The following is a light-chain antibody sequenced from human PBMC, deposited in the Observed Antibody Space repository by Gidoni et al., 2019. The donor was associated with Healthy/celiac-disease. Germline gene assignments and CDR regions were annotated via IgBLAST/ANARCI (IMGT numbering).Light chain of an antibody. CDR2: DAS. CDR1: QSVSSY. Sequence: EIVLTQSPATLSLSPGERATLSCRASQSVSSYLAWYQQKPGQAPRLLIYDASNRATGIPARFSGSGSGTDFTLTISSLEPEDFAVYYCQQRSNWPGYTFXXXTKLEIK. V-gene: IGKV3-11*01. J-gene: IGKJ2*01. CDR3: QQRSNWPGYT.